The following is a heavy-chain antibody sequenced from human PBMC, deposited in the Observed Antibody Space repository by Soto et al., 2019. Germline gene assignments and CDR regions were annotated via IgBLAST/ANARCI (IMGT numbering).Heavy chain of an antibody. CDR2: IIPIFGTA. CDR3: ARDRGPRGVVVVAARYGVDV. V-gene: IGHV1-69*12. J-gene: IGHJ6*02. Sequence: QVQLVQSGAEVKKPGSSVKVSCKASGGTFSSYAISWVRQAPGQGLEWMGGIIPIFGTANYAQKFQGRVTITADESTSTAYMELSSLRSEDTAVYYCARDRGPRGVVVVAARYGVDVWGQGTTVTVSS. CDR1: GGTFSSYA. D-gene: IGHD2-15*01.